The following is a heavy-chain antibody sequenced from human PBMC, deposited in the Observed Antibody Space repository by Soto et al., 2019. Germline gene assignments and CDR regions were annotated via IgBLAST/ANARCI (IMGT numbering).Heavy chain of an antibody. D-gene: IGHD3-9*01. CDR1: GFTFSSYS. V-gene: IGHV3-21*01. J-gene: IGHJ4*02. Sequence: GGSLRLSCAASGFTFSSYSMNWVRQAPGKGLEWVSSISSSSSYIYYADSVKGRFTISRDNAKNSLYLQMNSLRAEDTAVYYCARALESGLRYFDWLCAPDYWGQGTLVTVSS. CDR3: ARALESGLRYFDWLCAPDY. CDR2: ISSSSSYI.